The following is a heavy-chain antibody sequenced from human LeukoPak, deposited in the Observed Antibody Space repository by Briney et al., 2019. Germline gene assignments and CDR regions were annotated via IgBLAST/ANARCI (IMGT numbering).Heavy chain of an antibody. CDR2: IYYSGST. V-gene: IGHV4-39*01. J-gene: IGHJ4*02. CDR3: ATLAFNYYCSGSYVDY. Sequence: SETLSLTCTVSGGSISSSSYYWGWIRQPPGKGLEWIGSIYYSGSTYYNPSLKSRVTISVGTSKNQFSLKLSSVTAADTAVYYCATLAFNYYCSGSYVDYWGQGTLVTVSS. CDR1: GGSISSSSYY. D-gene: IGHD3-10*01.